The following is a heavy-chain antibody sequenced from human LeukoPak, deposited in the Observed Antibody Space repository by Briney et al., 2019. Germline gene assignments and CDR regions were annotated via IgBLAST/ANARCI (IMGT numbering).Heavy chain of an antibody. D-gene: IGHD6-13*01. CDR2: ISSSSSYI. CDR3: ARPIAALDAFDI. Sequence: GGSLRLSCAASGFTFSSYSMNWVRQAPGKGLEWVSSISSSSSYIYYADSVKGRFTISRDNAKNSQYLQMNSLRAEDTAVYYCARPIAALDAFDIWGQGTMVTVSS. V-gene: IGHV3-21*01. J-gene: IGHJ3*02. CDR1: GFTFSSYS.